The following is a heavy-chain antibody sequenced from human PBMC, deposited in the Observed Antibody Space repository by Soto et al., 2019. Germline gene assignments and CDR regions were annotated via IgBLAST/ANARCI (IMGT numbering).Heavy chain of an antibody. CDR2: ISWNSGSI. CDR3: AKAPDILTGWYFDY. V-gene: IGHV3-9*02. J-gene: IGHJ4*02. CDR1: GFTSDDYA. D-gene: IGHD3-9*01. Sequence: GGSLRLSCAASGFTSDDYAMHWVRQAPGKGLEWVSGISWNSGSIGYADSVKGRFTISRDNAKNSLYLQMNSLRAEDTALYYCAKAPDILTGWYFDYWGQGTLVTVSS.